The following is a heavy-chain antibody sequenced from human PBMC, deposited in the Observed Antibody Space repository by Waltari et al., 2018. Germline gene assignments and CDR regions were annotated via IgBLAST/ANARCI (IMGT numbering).Heavy chain of an antibody. D-gene: IGHD1-1*01. J-gene: IGHJ6*03. Sequence: VHVVQTGAEVTERGTSVKVSCKASGYTSNAHHIHCMRQAPGQGLEWMGWINPNSGDTNKAQKFEGRVTMTRDTSISTAYMELSRLRSDDTAMYYCARDREATYNVYYYYMDVWGKGTTVTVSS. CDR3: ARDREATYNVYYYYMDV. CDR2: INPNSGDT. V-gene: IGHV1-2*02. CDR1: GYTSNAHH.